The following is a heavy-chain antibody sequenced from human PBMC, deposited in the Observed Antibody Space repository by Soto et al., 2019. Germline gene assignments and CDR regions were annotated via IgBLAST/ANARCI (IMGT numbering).Heavy chain of an antibody. CDR3: ARRYSGGRAFDI. Sequence: QVQLVESGGGLVRPGESLRLSCAASEFTFSDYYMSWIRQAPGKGLEWVSYISSSGNNIYYADSVKGRFTISRDNAKKSLYLQMNSLRAEDTAVYYCARRYSGGRAFDICGQGTMVTVSS. CDR1: EFTFSDYY. J-gene: IGHJ3*02. CDR2: ISSSGNNI. V-gene: IGHV3-11*01. D-gene: IGHD5-12*01.